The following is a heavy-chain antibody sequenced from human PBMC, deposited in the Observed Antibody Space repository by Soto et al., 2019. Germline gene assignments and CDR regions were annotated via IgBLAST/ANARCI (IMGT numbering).Heavy chain of an antibody. D-gene: IGHD6-19*01. CDR2: IYYTGDT. J-gene: IGHJ4*01. CDR3: ARVHVMVVAGSTFDY. Sequence: SETLSLTCTVSGDSIDSYYWTWIRQSPGKGLEWIGKIYYTGDTNYNPSLKSRVTISVDRSKNQFSLKLTSVTAADTAVYYCARVHVMVVAGSTFDYWGHGTLVTVSS. CDR1: GDSIDSYY. V-gene: IGHV4-59*08.